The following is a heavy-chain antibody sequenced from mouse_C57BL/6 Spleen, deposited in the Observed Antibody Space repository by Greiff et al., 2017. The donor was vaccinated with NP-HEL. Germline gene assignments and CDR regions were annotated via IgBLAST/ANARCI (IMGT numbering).Heavy chain of an antibody. V-gene: IGHV1-53*01. Sequence: VKLQQPGTELVKPGASVKLSCKASGYTFTSYWMHWVKQRPGQGLEWIGNINPSNGGTNYNEKFKSKATLTVDKSSSTAYMQLSSLTSEDSAVYYCARGKTGTRTAWFAYWGQGTLVTVSA. CDR2: INPSNGGT. CDR3: ARGKTGTRTAWFAY. J-gene: IGHJ3*01. CDR1: GYTFTSYW. D-gene: IGHD4-1*01.